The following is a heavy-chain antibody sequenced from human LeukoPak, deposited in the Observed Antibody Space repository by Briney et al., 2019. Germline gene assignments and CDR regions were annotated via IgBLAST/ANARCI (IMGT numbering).Heavy chain of an antibody. CDR1: GXSISSGDDY. J-gene: IGHJ4*02. Sequence: SETLSLTCTVSGXSISSGDDYWSWIRQPPGKGLEWIGYIYYSGSTYYNPSLKSRVTISVDTSKNQFSLKLSSVTAADTAVYYCARGGGGSLQFDYWGQGTLVTVSS. D-gene: IGHD1-26*01. CDR2: IYYSGST. V-gene: IGHV4-30-4*01. CDR3: ARGGGGSLQFDY.